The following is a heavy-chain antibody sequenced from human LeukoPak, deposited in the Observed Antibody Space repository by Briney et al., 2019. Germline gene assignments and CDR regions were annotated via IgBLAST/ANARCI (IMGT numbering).Heavy chain of an antibody. CDR1: GFTFSGSA. V-gene: IGHV3-73*01. D-gene: IGHD2-8*02. J-gene: IGHJ4*02. CDR3: TSAGTGDY. Sequence: GGSLRLSCAASGFTFSGSAMHWVRQASGKGLEWVGRIRSKVNSYATAYAASVKGRFTISRDDSKNTAYLQMNSLKIEDTAVYYCTSAGTGDYWGQGALVTVSS. CDR2: IRSKVNSYAT.